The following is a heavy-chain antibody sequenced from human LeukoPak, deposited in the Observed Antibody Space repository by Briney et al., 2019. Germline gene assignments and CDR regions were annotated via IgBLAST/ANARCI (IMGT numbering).Heavy chain of an antibody. J-gene: IGHJ6*03. V-gene: IGHV4-38-2*02. D-gene: IGHD3-16*02. CDR3: ARVGLNLSRRYYYYYYYMDV. CDR2: INHSGST. Sequence: KPSETLSLTCTVSGYSISSGYYWSWIRQPPGKGLEWIGEINHSGSTNYNPSLKSRVTISVDTSKNQFSLKLSSVTAADTAVYYCARVGLNLSRRYYYYYYYMDVWGKGTTVTVSS. CDR1: GYSISSGYY.